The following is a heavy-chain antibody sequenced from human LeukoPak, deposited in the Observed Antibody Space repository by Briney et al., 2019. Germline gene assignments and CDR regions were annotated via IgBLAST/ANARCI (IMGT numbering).Heavy chain of an antibody. CDR2: IYPGDSDT. Sequence: GESLKISCKGSGYSFTSYWIGWVRQMPGKGLEWMGIIYPGDSDTRYSPSFQGQVTISADKSISTAYLQWSSLKASDTAMYYCARIPSSSKWHDAFDIWGQGTMVTVSS. D-gene: IGHD6-6*01. V-gene: IGHV5-51*01. J-gene: IGHJ3*02. CDR3: ARIPSSSKWHDAFDI. CDR1: GYSFTSYW.